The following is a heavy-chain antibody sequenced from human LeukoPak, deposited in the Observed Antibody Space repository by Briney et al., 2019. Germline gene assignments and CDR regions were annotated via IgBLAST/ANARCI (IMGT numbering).Heavy chain of an antibody. J-gene: IGHJ4*02. CDR2: ISGSGGGT. CDR3: APTAPRKPADY. V-gene: IGHV3-23*01. Sequence: PGGSLRLSCAVSGITLSSYGMSWVRQAPGKGLEWVAGISGSGGGTNYADSVKGRFTVSRDNPKNTLYLQMNSLRAEGTAVYYCAPTAPRKPADYWGQGTLVTVSS. CDR1: GITLSSYG.